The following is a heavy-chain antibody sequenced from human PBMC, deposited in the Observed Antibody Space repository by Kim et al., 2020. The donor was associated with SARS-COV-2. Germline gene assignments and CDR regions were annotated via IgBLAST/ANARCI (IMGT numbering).Heavy chain of an antibody. J-gene: IGHJ4*02. CDR3: ARRDILTGYSIDY. D-gene: IGHD3-9*01. Sequence: YNPSLKSRVTISVDTSKTQFSRKLSSVPAADTAVYYCARRDILTGYSIDYWGQGTLVTVSS. V-gene: IGHV4-39*01.